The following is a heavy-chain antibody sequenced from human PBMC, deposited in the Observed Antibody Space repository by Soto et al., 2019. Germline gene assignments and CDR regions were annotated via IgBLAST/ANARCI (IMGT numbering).Heavy chain of an antibody. D-gene: IGHD4-17*01. V-gene: IGHV3-33*01. CDR3: ARGRGGSYGGNSAHFDI. CDR2: IWYDGSKK. J-gene: IGHJ3*02. CDR1: GFTFSGFG. Sequence: QVQLVESGGGVVQPGTSLRLSCEASGFTFSGFGMHWVRQAPGKGLEWVAVIWYDGSKKYYADCVKGRFTISRDNSKNALYLQMNSLRAEDTDVYYCARGRGGSYGGNSAHFDIWGQGTLVTVSS.